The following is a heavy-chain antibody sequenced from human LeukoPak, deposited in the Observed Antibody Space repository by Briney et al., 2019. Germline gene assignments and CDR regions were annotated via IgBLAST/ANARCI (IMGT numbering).Heavy chain of an antibody. CDR2: IYYSGRT. CDR1: SGSISIYY. J-gene: IGHJ4*02. D-gene: IGHD3-10*01. CDR3: ARDRGMVRGVIYYFDY. V-gene: IGHV4-59*01. Sequence: PSETLSLTCTVSSGSISIYYWRWLRQPPGRGREWIGYIYYSGRTNYNPSIMRRVTISVDTSKNQFSLKLSSVTAADTAVYYCARDRGMVRGVIYYFDYWGQGTLVTVSS.